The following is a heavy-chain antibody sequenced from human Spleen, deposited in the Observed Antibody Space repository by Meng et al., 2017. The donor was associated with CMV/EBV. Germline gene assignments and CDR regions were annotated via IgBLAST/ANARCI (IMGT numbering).Heavy chain of an antibody. Sequence: VSCKASGDTFSNYGINWVRQAPGQGLEWMGGIIPILGIINYAQKFQDRVTITADKSSNTAYMELTRLTSDDTAVYYCARDNNWGPDYWGQGTLVTVSS. D-gene: IGHD7-27*01. V-gene: IGHV1-69*10. CDR1: GDTFSNYG. CDR2: IIPILGII. J-gene: IGHJ4*02. CDR3: ARDNNWGPDY.